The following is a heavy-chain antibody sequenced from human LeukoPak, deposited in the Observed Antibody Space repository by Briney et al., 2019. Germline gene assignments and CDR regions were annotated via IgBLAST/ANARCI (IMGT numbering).Heavy chain of an antibody. J-gene: IGHJ5*02. V-gene: IGHV4-34*01. CDR3: ALRRLTSAQIIEDNWFDP. D-gene: IGHD2/OR15-2a*01. CDR1: GGSFSGYY. CDR2: INHSGST. Sequence: PSETLSLTCAVYGGSFSGYYWSWIRQPPGKGLEWIGEINHSGSTNYNPSLKSRVTISLDTSKNQFSLRLTSVTAADTAVYYCALRRLTSAQIIEDNWFDPWGQGTLVTVSS.